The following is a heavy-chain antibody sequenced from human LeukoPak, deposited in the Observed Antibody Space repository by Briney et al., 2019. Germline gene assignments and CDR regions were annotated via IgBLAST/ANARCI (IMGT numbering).Heavy chain of an antibody. J-gene: IGHJ3*02. CDR1: GGSISSGGYS. D-gene: IGHD2-15*01. Sequence: PSETLSLTCTVSGGSISSGGYSWSWIRQPPGKGLEWIGYIYHSGSTYYNPSLKSRVTISVDRSKNQFSLKLSSVTAADTAVYYCARGPPGGYCSGGSCYGDAFDIWGQGTMVTVSS. V-gene: IGHV4-30-2*01. CDR3: ARGPPGGYCSGGSCYGDAFDI. CDR2: IYHSGST.